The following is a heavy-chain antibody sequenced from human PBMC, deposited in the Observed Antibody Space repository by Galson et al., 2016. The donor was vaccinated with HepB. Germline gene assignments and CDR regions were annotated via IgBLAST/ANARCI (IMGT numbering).Heavy chain of an antibody. V-gene: IGHV5-51*01. Sequence: QSGAEVKKPGESLKISCQGSTYIFSNYWIGWVRQMPGKGLEWVGIIYPGDSETIYSPTFQGRVTISADKSIGTAYLQWNSLKVSDTAIYYCMRHGCNSGWPTAFQNGGQGTLVTVSA. CDR3: MRHGCNSGWPTAFQN. J-gene: IGHJ1*01. CDR1: TYIFSNYW. CDR2: IYPGDSET. D-gene: IGHD2/OR15-2a*01.